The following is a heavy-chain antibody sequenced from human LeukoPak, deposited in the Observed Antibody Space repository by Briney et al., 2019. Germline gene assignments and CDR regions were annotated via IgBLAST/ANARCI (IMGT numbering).Heavy chain of an antibody. CDR2: IYPGDSDT. CDR3: ARRKGYGDYFWGMDV. Sequence: GESLKISCKGSGYSFTSYWIGWVRQMPGKGLEWMGIIYPGDSDTRYSPSFQGQVTISADKSISTAYLQWSSLKASDTAMYYCARRKGYGDYFWGMDVWGQGTTITVSS. D-gene: IGHD4-17*01. V-gene: IGHV5-51*01. J-gene: IGHJ6*02. CDR1: GYSFTSYW.